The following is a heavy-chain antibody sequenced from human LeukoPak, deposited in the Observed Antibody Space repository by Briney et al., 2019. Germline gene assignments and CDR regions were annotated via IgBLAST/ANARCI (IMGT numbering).Heavy chain of an antibody. J-gene: IGHJ4*02. Sequence: ASVKVSCKASGYTFTSYGISWVRQAPGQGLEWMGWSSPYNGNTNYAQKFQGRVTVTTDTSTSTAYMELRSLRSDDAAVYYCARGGNSGWRTPDDDYWGQGTRVTVSS. CDR3: ARGGNSGWRTPDDDY. D-gene: IGHD6-19*01. V-gene: IGHV1-18*01. CDR1: GYTFTSYG. CDR2: SSPYNGNT.